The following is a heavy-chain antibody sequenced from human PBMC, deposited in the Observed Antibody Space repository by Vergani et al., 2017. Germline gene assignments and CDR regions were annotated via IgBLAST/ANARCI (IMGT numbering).Heavy chain of an antibody. CDR2: VFHSGSA. J-gene: IGHJ2*01. D-gene: IGHD2-21*02. CDR1: GYSISRGYY. V-gene: IGHV4-38-2*02. Sequence: QVQLQESGPGLVKPSETLSLTCSVSGYSISRGYYWGWIRQPPRKGLEWIATVFHSGSAYYNPSLRRRVTISVETSKNQFSLRLTTLTAADTAVYYCARDCPGGGGDCSAGWYFDLWGRGTLVTVSS. CDR3: ARDCPGGGGDCSAGWYFDL.